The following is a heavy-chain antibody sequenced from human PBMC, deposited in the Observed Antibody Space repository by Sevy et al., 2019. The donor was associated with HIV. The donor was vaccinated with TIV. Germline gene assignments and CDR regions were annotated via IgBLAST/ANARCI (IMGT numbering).Heavy chain of an antibody. CDR3: ARDSTTRRRVLDY. Sequence: SETLSLTCSVSGGSISSYFWTWVRQSPGKGLEWIGNIYFTGNTNYSPSLKSRVTLSLDTSKNQFSLTLKSVTAADTAIYFCARDSTTRRRVLDYWGQGTLVTVSS. D-gene: IGHD1-1*01. J-gene: IGHJ4*02. CDR1: GGSISSYF. V-gene: IGHV4-59*01. CDR2: IYFTGNT.